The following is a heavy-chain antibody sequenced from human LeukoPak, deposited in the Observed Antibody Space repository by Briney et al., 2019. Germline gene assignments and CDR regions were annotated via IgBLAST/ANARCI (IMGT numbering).Heavy chain of an antibody. D-gene: IGHD6-13*01. J-gene: IGHJ4*02. Sequence: GGSLRLSCAASGFSFSTYTMNWVRQAPGKGLDWVSYISSSSSSTIYYADSVKGRFTISRDNANSSLYLQMNSLRDEDTAVYYCARARRYRSSWYHDYWGQGSLVTVSS. V-gene: IGHV3-48*02. CDR2: ISSSSSSTI. CDR1: GFSFSTYT. CDR3: ARARRYRSSWYHDY.